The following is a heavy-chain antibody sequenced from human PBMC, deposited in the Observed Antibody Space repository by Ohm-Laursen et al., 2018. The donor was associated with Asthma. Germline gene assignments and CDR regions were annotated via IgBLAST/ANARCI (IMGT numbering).Heavy chain of an antibody. CDR2: ISVGGSK. V-gene: IGHV3-23*01. J-gene: IGHJ4*02. CDR1: GFTLSNLA. CDR3: AKDDTTYSDILTGYSDY. Sequence: GSLRLSCTASGFTLSNLAMSWVRQIPRKGLEWVSGISVGGSKYYGDSVKGRFTVSRDNSKSTLYLHMNSVRAEDTAVYYCAKDDTTYSDILTGYSDYWGQGTLVTVSS. D-gene: IGHD3-9*01.